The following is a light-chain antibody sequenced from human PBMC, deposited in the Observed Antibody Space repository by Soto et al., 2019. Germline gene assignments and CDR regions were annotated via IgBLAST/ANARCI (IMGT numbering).Light chain of an antibody. Sequence: DIVLPQSPLSLPVTPGEPASISCRSSQSLLHSNGNIYLAWYLQKPGQSPQLLIYLGSIRASGVPDRFSGSGSGTDFTLKITRVEAADVGVYYCMQAIPAPRTCGLATKVEIK. CDR2: LGS. J-gene: IGKJ1*01. CDR1: QSLLHSNGNIY. CDR3: MQAIPAPRT. V-gene: IGKV2-28*01.